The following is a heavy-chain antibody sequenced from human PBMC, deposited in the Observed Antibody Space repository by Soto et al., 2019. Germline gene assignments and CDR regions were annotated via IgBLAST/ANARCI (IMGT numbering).Heavy chain of an antibody. CDR2: ISGSGGST. CDR3: AKVGTYGSGQDYYYMAV. J-gene: IGHJ6*03. Sequence: GGCLGLGCAACGVSLRSYAMSGFRQAPGKGLEWVSAISGSGGSTYYADSVKGRFTISRDNSKNTLYLQMNSLRAEDTAVYYCAKVGTYGSGQDYYYMAVWGKGTTVTVSS. V-gene: IGHV3-23*01. CDR1: GVSLRSYA. D-gene: IGHD3-10*01.